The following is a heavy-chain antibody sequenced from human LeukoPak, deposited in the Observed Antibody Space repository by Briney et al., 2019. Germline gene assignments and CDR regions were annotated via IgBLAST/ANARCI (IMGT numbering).Heavy chain of an antibody. J-gene: IGHJ4*02. V-gene: IGHV3-23*01. D-gene: IGHD6-19*01. CDR2: VSGSGGST. CDR1: GFTFSNYA. Sequence: GGSLRLSCAASGFTFSNYAMSWVRQAPGKGLEWVSVVSGSGGSTYYADSVKGRFTISRDNSKNTLYLQMNSLRAEGTAVYYCAKEAVSSGSRPDYWGQGTLVTVSS. CDR3: AKEAVSSGSRPDY.